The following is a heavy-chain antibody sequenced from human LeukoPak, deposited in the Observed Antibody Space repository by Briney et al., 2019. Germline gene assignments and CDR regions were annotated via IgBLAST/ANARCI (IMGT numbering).Heavy chain of an antibody. CDR2: ISYDGSNK. CDR1: GFTFSSYA. CDR3: ARECGGDCYNFDY. D-gene: IGHD2-21*01. J-gene: IGHJ4*02. V-gene: IGHV3-30-3*01. Sequence: PGGSLRLSCAASGFTFSSYAMHWVRQAPGKGLEWVAVISYDGSNKYYADSVKGRFTISRDNSKNTLYLQMNSLRAEDTAVYYCARECGGDCYNFDYWGQGTLVTVSS.